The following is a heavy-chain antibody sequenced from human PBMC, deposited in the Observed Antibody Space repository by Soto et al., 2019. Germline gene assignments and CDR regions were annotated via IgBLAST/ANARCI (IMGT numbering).Heavy chain of an antibody. CDR1: GDFLSSHY. V-gene: IGHV4-59*08. J-gene: IGHJ4*02. CDR2: ISYSGST. Sequence: SETLSLTCTVSGDFLSSHYWSWIRQPPGKGLEWIGYISYSGSTNYDASLRTRVTMSVDASKRQISLSLTSVTVADTAVYYCVRHVPGTTYDYWGQGTQVTVSS. CDR3: VRHVPGTTYDY. D-gene: IGHD1-7*01.